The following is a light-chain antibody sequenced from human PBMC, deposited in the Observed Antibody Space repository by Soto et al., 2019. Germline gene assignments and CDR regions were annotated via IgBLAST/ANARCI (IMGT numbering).Light chain of an antibody. CDR2: DAS. CDR3: QQYNSYSPIT. CDR1: QSISSW. J-gene: IGKJ5*01. Sequence: DLQMTQSPSTLSASVGDRVTITCRASQSISSWLAWYQQKPGKAPKLLIYDASSLESGVPSRFSGSGSGTEFTLTINSLQPDDFATYYCQQYNSYSPITFGQGTRLEIK. V-gene: IGKV1-5*01.